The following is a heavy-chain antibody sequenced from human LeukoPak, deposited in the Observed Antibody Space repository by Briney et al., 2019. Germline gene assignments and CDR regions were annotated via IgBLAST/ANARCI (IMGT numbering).Heavy chain of an antibody. Sequence: SETLSLTCTMSGGSISPYYWSWIRQPPGKGLEWIAYVFHSGTTKYNPSLKSRVTISVDTSKNQFSLKLSSVTAADTAVYYCARASVYYYDSSGYPVGWFDPWGQGTLVTVSS. CDR1: GGSISPYY. CDR3: ARASVYYYDSSGYPVGWFDP. D-gene: IGHD3-22*01. CDR2: VFHSGTT. J-gene: IGHJ5*02. V-gene: IGHV4-59*12.